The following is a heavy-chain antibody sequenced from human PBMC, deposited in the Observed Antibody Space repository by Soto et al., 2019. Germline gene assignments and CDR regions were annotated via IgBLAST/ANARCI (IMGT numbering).Heavy chain of an antibody. CDR3: ARGNSPAAADSGSWFDP. D-gene: IGHD6-13*01. J-gene: IGHJ5*02. CDR1: GGSFSGYY. CDR2: INHSGST. V-gene: IGHV4-34*01. Sequence: PSVTLSLTCAVYGGSFSGYYWSWIRQPPGKGLEWIGEINHSGSTNYNPSLKSRVTISVDTSKNQFSLKLSSVTAADTAVYYCARGNSPAAADSGSWFDPWGQGTLVTVSS.